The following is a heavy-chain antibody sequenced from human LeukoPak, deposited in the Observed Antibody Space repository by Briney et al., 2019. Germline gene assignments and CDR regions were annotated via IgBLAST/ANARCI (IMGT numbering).Heavy chain of an antibody. J-gene: IGHJ4*02. CDR2: TYYRSKWYN. Sequence: SQALSLTCAISGDSVSSNSVAWNWIMQSPSRGLEWLGRTYYRSKWYNDYAVSVKSRITINPDTSKNQFSLQLNSVTPEDTAVYYCAGGPGGAMGGYWGRGTLVTVSS. CDR1: GDSVSSNSVA. V-gene: IGHV6-1*01. CDR3: AGGPGGAMGGY. D-gene: IGHD1-26*01.